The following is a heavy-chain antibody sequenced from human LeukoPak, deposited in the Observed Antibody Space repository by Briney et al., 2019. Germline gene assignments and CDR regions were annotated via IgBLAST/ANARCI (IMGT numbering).Heavy chain of an antibody. D-gene: IGHD4-23*01. CDR2: IDYSGGNT. J-gene: IGHJ4*02. CDR1: GFTFNNYV. V-gene: IGHV3-23*01. CDR3: VRGNDYGGPHY. Sequence: PGGSLRLSCAASGFTFNNYVMSWVRQAPGKGLEWVSGIDYSGGNTNYADSVLGRFTVSRDNGKNTLFLQMNSLRAEDAAVYYCVRGNDYGGPHYWGQGTLVTVSS.